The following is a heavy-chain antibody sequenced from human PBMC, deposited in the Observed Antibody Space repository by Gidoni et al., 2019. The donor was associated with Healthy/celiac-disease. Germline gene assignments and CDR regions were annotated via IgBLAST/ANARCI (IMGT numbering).Heavy chain of an antibody. CDR1: GFTFSSYS. J-gene: IGHJ4*02. Sequence: VQLVESGGGLVKPGGSLRLSCAASGFTFSSYSMNWVRQAPGKGLEWVSSISSSSSSIYYADSVKGRFTISRENAKNSLYLQMNSLRAEDTAVYYCARDRGVVVAAKVDYWGQGTLVTVSS. D-gene: IGHD2-15*01. CDR3: ARDRGVVVAAKVDY. V-gene: IGHV3-21*01. CDR2: ISSSSSSI.